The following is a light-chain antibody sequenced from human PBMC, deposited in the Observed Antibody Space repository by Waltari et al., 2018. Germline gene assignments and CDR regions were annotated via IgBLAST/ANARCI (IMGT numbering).Light chain of an antibody. CDR1: SSHIGAGYD. CDR3: QSHDSRLNDYVV. Sequence: QSVLAQPPSGSGAPGQRVTISCTGSSSHIGAGYDVHWDQQVPGTAPKPIIYGNRNRPSGVPDRFSGSKSGTSASLAITGLQADDEADYYCQSHDSRLNDYVVFGGGTKVTVL. J-gene: IGLJ2*01. V-gene: IGLV1-40*01. CDR2: GNR.